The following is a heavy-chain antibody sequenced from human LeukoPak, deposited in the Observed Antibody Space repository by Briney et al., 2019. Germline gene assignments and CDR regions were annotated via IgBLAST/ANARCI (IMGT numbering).Heavy chain of an antibody. D-gene: IGHD3-16*01. J-gene: IGHJ5*02. CDR1: GFTVSSNY. CDR3: VTRLA. V-gene: IGHV3-53*01. CDR2: IYSGGST. Sequence: GGSLRLSCAASGFTVSSNYMSWVRQAPGKGLDWVSMIYSGGSTNYAYSVKGRFTISRDSSKNTLYLQMNSLRAEDTAVYYCVTRLAWGQGTLVTVSS.